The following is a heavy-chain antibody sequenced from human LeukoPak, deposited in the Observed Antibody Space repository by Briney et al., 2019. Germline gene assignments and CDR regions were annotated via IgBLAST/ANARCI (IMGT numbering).Heavy chain of an antibody. V-gene: IGHV4-59*01. Sequence: SETLSLTCTVSGGSISSYYWSWIRQPPGKGLEWIGYIYYSGSTNYNPSLKSRVTISVDTSKNQFSLKLSSVTAADTAVYYCASLSMDNSGYAIDYWGQGTLVTVSS. D-gene: IGHD5-12*01. J-gene: IGHJ4*02. CDR2: IYYSGST. CDR1: GGSISSYY. CDR3: ASLSMDNSGYAIDY.